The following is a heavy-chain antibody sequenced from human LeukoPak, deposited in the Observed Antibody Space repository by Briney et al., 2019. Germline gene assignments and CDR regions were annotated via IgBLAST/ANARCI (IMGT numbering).Heavy chain of an antibody. V-gene: IGHV1-2*02. D-gene: IGHD3-16*02. J-gene: IGHJ4*02. CDR3: AREVDYVWGSYRYTPPDY. CDR1: GYTFTGYY. CDR2: INPNSGCT. Sequence: ASVKVSCKASGYTFTGYYMHWVRQAPGQGLEWMGWINPNSGCTNYAQKFQGRFTITRDTSISTAYMEMSRLRSDDTAVYYCAREVDYVWGSYRYTPPDYWGQGTLVTVSS.